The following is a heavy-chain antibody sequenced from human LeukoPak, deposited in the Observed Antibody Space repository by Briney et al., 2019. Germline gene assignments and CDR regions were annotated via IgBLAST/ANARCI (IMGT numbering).Heavy chain of an antibody. J-gene: IGHJ3*02. CDR1: GFTFSSYS. Sequence: PGGSLRLSYAASGFTFSSYSMNWVRQAPGKGLEWVSSISSSSSYIYYADSVKGRFTISRDNAKNSLYLQMNSLRAEDTAVYYCARDSTLVPTIRHSTWLDAFDIWGQGTMVTVSS. CDR2: ISSSSSYI. CDR3: ARDSTLVPTIRHSTWLDAFDI. D-gene: IGHD5-12*01. V-gene: IGHV3-21*01.